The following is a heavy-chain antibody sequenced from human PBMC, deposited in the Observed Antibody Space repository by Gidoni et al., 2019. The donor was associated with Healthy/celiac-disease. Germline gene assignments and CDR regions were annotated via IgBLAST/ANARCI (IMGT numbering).Heavy chain of an antibody. CDR2: INHSGSP. D-gene: IGHD3-16*02. J-gene: IGHJ4*02. V-gene: IGHV4-34*01. CDR1: VWSFRAYY. CDR3: ARETGWGSYRRKWYLDY. Sequence: QVQLQQWGAGLLKPSGTLSLTCAVYVWSFRAYYWSWLRQPPGKGLEWIGEINHSGSPNYNPSLKRRVTISVDTSKNQFSRKLSSVTAADTAVYYCARETGWGSYRRKWYLDYWGQGTLVTVSA.